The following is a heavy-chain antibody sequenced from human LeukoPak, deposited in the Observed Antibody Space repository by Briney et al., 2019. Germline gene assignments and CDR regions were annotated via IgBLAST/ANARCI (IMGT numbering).Heavy chain of an antibody. D-gene: IGHD3-10*01. V-gene: IGHV1-69*13. Sequence: SVKVSCKASGYTFTSYDINWVRQATGQGLEWMGGIIPIFGTANYAQKFQGRVTITADESTSTAYMELSSLRSEDTAVYYCARGVIGELLYEDYWGQGTLVTVSS. CDR1: GYTFTSYD. CDR2: IIPIFGTA. CDR3: ARGVIGELLYEDY. J-gene: IGHJ4*02.